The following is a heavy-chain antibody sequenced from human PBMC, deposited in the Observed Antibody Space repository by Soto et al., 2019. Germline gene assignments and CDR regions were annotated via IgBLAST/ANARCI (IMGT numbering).Heavy chain of an antibody. CDR1: GFTFSTFG. D-gene: IGHD4-17*01. J-gene: IGHJ4*02. Sequence: QVQLVESGGGVVQPGRSLRLSCAASGFTFSTFGMQWVRQSPGKGLEWVAVIWNGRNSEDYADSVKGRFTISRDNSKNTVYLQMNSLRGEDTTMYYYVTERRHYEFDYWGQGILVTVSS. CDR2: IWNGRNSE. CDR3: VTERRHYEFDY. V-gene: IGHV3-33*01.